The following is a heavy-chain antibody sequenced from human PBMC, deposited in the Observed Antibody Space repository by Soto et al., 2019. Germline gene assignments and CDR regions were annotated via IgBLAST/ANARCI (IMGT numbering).Heavy chain of an antibody. CDR3: ARDRYFGSGSYYPFDC. CDR1: GFTFSSCG. CDR2: IWYDGSNK. Sequence: PGGSLRLSCAASGFTFSSCGINWVRQAPGKGVGWVAVIWYDGSNKNYADSVKGRFTISRDNSKNTLYLQMNRLRADDMAVYFCARDRYFGSGSYYPFDCWGQGTLVTVSS. V-gene: IGHV3-33*01. J-gene: IGHJ4*02. D-gene: IGHD3-10*01.